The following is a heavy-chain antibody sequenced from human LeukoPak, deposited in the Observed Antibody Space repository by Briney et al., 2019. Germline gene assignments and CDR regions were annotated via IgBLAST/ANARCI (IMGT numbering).Heavy chain of an antibody. Sequence: GASVKVSCKTSGFTFTTYTMHWVRQAPGQTLEWMGWINAANGNTQYSQKFQGRVTITRDTSASTAYMELSSLRSEDTAVYYCARGAPIRVAVAATFDPWGQGTLVTVSS. J-gene: IGHJ5*02. CDR2: INAANGNT. D-gene: IGHD6-19*01. CDR3: ARGAPIRVAVAATFDP. CDR1: GFTFTTYT. V-gene: IGHV1-3*01.